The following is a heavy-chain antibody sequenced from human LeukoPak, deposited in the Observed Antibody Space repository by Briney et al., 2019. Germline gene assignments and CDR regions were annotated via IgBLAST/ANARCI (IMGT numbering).Heavy chain of an antibody. Sequence: PGGSLRLSCAASGFTFSSYAMSWVRQAPGKGLEWVSAISGSGGSTYYADSVKGRFTISRDNSKNTLYLQMNSLRAEDTAVYHCATQKDTSIAARDPYYYYGMDVWGQGTTVTVSS. CDR1: GFTFSSYA. J-gene: IGHJ6*02. D-gene: IGHD6-6*01. CDR2: ISGSGGST. V-gene: IGHV3-23*01. CDR3: ATQKDTSIAARDPYYYYGMDV.